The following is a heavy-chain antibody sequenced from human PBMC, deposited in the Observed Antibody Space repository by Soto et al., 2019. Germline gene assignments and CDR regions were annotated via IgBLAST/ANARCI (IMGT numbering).Heavy chain of an antibody. Sequence: QVQLVQSGAEVKKPGSSVKVSCKASGGTFSSYAISWVRQAPGQGLEWMGGIIPIFATADYAQKFQGRVTITADESTSTAYMELSSLTSEATAVYYCARSITATGSYYDGRDVWGQGNTVTGSS. D-gene: IGHD1-20*01. CDR2: IIPIFATA. CDR1: GGTFSSYA. V-gene: IGHV1-69*12. J-gene: IGHJ6*02. CDR3: ARSITATGSYYDGRDV.